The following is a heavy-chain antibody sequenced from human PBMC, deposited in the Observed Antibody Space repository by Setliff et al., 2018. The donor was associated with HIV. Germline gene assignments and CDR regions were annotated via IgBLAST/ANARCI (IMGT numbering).Heavy chain of an antibody. D-gene: IGHD2-15*01. V-gene: IGHV3-15*01. CDR3: TTVCRGSC. J-gene: IGHJ4*02. CDR1: GFTLSHYS. CDR2: IKSKENGETI. Sequence: VQLVESGGGLVKPGGSLRLSCAASGFTLSHYSMNWVRQAPGKGLEWLGRIKSKENGETIDYGAPVKGRVTISRDDSKNTLYLQMNSLTTDDTAVYYCTTVCRGSCWGQGTQVTVSS.